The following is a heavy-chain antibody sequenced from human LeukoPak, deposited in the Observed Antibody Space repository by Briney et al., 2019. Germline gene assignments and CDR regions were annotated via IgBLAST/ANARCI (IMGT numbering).Heavy chain of an antibody. CDR2: IRQDGREK. J-gene: IGHJ3*02. V-gene: IGHV3-7*01. Sequence: GGSLRLSCAASGFGVSNYWMSWVRQAPGKGLEWVANIRQDGREKYYVDSVKGRFTISRDNADNSLYLQMNGLKVEDTAVYYCARYGNGEWLAHYAFDMWGQGTMVTVSS. CDR3: ARYGNGEWLAHYAFDM. CDR1: GFGVSNYW. D-gene: IGHD6-19*01.